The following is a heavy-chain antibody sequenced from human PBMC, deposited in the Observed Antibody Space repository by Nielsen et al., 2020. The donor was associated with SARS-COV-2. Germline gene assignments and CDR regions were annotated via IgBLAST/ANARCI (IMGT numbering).Heavy chain of an antibody. CDR3: ATMVGSYYDSSGYPSPGWFAP. J-gene: IGHJ5*02. CDR2: IYYSGST. V-gene: IGHV4-39*07. CDR1: GGSIGSGYY. D-gene: IGHD3-22*01. Sequence: SETLSLTCTVSGGSIGSGYYGGWIRQPPGEGLEWIGSIYYSGSTYYNPSLESRVTISVDPSKNQFSLRLRSLTAADTAVYYCATMVGSYYDSSGYPSPGWFAPWGQGTLVTVSS.